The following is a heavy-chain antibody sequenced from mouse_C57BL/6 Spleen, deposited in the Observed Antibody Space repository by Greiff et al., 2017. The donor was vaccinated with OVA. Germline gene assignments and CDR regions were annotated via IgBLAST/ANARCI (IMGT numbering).Heavy chain of an antibody. D-gene: IGHD2-3*01. CDR1: GYTFTSYW. V-gene: IGHV1-72*01. Sequence: QVQLQQPGAELVKPGASVKLSCKASGYTFTSYWMHWVKQRPGRGLEWIGRIDPNSGGTKYNEKFKSTATLTVDKPSSTAYMQLSSLTSEDSAVYYCARSAWLLRGDWYFDVWGTGTTVTVSS. CDR3: ARSAWLLRGDWYFDV. CDR2: IDPNSGGT. J-gene: IGHJ1*03.